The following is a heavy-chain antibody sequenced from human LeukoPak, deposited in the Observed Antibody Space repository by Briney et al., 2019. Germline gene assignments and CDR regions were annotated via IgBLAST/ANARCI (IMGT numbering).Heavy chain of an antibody. D-gene: IGHD3-22*01. Sequence: SQTLSLTCTVSGGSISSGDYYWSWIRQPPGKGLEWIGYIYYSGSTYYNSSLKSRVTISVDTSKNQFSLKLTSATAADTAVYYCARQVYYYDRSGYYYVDFFDFWGQGTLVTVSS. V-gene: IGHV4-30-4*08. CDR1: GGSISSGDYY. CDR3: ARQVYYYDRSGYYYVDFFDF. J-gene: IGHJ4*02. CDR2: IYYSGST.